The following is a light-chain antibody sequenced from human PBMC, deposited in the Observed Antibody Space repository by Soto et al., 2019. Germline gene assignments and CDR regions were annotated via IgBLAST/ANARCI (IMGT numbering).Light chain of an antibody. CDR1: SSDVGAYDY. J-gene: IGLJ1*01. CDR2: DVT. CDR3: CSYAGSPYV. Sequence: QSVLTQPRSVSGSPGQSVAISCTGTSSDVGAYDYVSWYQQHPGKAPKLMIYDVTKRPSGVPDRFSGSKSGNTASLTISGIQPEDESDYYCCSYAGSPYVFGTGTKLTVL. V-gene: IGLV2-11*01.